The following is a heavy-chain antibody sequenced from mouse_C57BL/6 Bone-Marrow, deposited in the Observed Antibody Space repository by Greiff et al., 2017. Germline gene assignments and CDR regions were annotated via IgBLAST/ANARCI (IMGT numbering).Heavy chain of an antibody. Sequence: VQLQQSGPELVKPRASVQISCKASGYSFTDYNMNWVKQSNGKSLEWIGVINPNYGTTSYNQKFKGKATVTVDQSSSTAYMQLNSLTSEDSAVYYCARSFYYGSLVAYWGQGTLVTVSA. V-gene: IGHV1-39*01. CDR3: ARSFYYGSLVAY. J-gene: IGHJ3*01. D-gene: IGHD1-1*01. CDR1: GYSFTDYN. CDR2: INPNYGTT.